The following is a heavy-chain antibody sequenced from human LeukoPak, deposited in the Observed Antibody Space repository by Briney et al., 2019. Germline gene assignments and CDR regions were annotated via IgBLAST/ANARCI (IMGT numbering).Heavy chain of an antibody. Sequence: GGSLRLSCAASGFTPSSYGMHWVRQAPSKGLEWVAVISYDGSNKYYADSVKGRFTISRDNSKNTLYLQMNSLRAEDMAVYYCAKDYYDSSGYYSTYYYYYYMDVWGKGTTVTVSS. J-gene: IGHJ6*03. CDR2: ISYDGSNK. CDR3: AKDYYDSSGYYSTYYYYYYMDV. V-gene: IGHV3-30*18. CDR1: GFTPSSYG. D-gene: IGHD3-22*01.